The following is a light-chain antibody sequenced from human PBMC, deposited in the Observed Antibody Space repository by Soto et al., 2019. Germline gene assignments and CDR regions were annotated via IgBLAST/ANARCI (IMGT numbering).Light chain of an antibody. CDR3: QQSYSTTWT. V-gene: IGKV1-39*01. CDR1: QGISTY. J-gene: IGKJ1*01. CDR2: AAS. Sequence: DIQLTQSPSSLSASVGDRFTITCRASQGISTYLNWYQQRPGKAPKLLIYAASSLQSGVPSRFSGSGSETHFTLTISSLQPEDFATYSCQQSYSTTWTFGQGTKVDIK.